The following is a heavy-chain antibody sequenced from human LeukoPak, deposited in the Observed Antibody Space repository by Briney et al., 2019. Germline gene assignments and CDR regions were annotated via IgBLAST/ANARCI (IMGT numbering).Heavy chain of an antibody. J-gene: IGHJ5*02. D-gene: IGHD3-16*01. CDR2: INPNSGGT. CDR1: GYTFTDCY. CDR3: ASAYTGSMNDWFDP. V-gene: IGHV1-2*02. Sequence: ASVKVSCKASGYTFTDCYMHWVRQAPGQGLEWMGWINPNSGGTNYAQKFQGRVTMTRDTSISTAYMELSRLRSDDTAVYYCASAYTGSMNDWFDPWGQGTLVTVSS.